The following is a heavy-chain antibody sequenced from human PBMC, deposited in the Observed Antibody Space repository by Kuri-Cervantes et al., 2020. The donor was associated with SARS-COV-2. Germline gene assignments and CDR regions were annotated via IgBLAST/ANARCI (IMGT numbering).Heavy chain of an antibody. V-gene: IGHV3-21*01. J-gene: IGHJ5*02. D-gene: IGHD3-3*01. CDR2: ISSSSSYI. CDR1: GFTFSSYS. Sequence: GESLKISCAASGFTFSSYSMNWVRQAPGKGLEWVSSISSSSSYIYYADSVKGRFTISRDNAKNSLYLQMNSLRAEDTAVYYCAREGDYDFWSGYFSGKNWFDPWGQGTLVTVSS. CDR3: AREGDYDFWSGYFSGKNWFDP.